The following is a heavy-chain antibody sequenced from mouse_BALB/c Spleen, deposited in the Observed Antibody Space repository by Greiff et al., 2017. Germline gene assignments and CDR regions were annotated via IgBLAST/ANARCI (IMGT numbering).Heavy chain of an antibody. J-gene: IGHJ4*01. CDR2: INPGSGGT. Sequence: QVQLQQSGAELVRPGTSVKVSCKASGYAFTNYLIEWVKQRPGQGLEWIGVINPGSGGTNYNEKFKGKATLTADKSSSTAYMQLSSLTSDDSAVYFCARSVITTAIYAMDYWGQGTSVTVSS. D-gene: IGHD1-2*01. CDR1: GYAFTNYL. V-gene: IGHV1-54*01. CDR3: ARSVITTAIYAMDY.